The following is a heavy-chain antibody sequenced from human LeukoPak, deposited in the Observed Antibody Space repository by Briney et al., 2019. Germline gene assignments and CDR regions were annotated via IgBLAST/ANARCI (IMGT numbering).Heavy chain of an antibody. CDR2: IYTIGST. V-gene: IGHV4-61*02. Sequence: SQTLSLTCTVSGGSISSGSYYWSWIRQPAGKGLEWIGRIYTIGSTNYNPSLKGRVTISVDTSKNQFSLKLSSVTAADTAVYYCARADLGYCSSTSCYPFFDYWGQGTLVTVSS. D-gene: IGHD2-2*01. J-gene: IGHJ4*02. CDR1: GGSISSGSYY. CDR3: ARADLGYCSSTSCYPFFDY.